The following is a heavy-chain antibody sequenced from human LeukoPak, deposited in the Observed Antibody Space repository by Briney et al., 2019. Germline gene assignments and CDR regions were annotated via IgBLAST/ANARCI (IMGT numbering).Heavy chain of an antibody. J-gene: IGHJ6*03. D-gene: IGHD3-3*01. V-gene: IGHV1-69*05. CDR1: GGTFSSYA. CDR2: IIPIFGTA. CDR3: AADFWRASDLLARYRAYYYYYMDV. Sequence: SVKVSCRASGGTFSSYAISWVRQAPGQGLEWMGGIIPIFGTANYAQKFQGRVTITTDESTSTAYMELSSLRSEDTAVYYCAADFWRASDLLARYRAYYYYYMDVWGKGTTVTVSS.